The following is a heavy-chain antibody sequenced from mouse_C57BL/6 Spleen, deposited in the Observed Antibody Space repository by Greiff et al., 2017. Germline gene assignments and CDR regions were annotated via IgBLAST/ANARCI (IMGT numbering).Heavy chain of an antibody. D-gene: IGHD2-4*01. CDR3: ARDYDRYFDV. V-gene: IGHV5-17*01. CDR2: ISSGSSTI. Sequence: VQLKESGGGLVKPGGSLKLSCAASGFTFSDYGMHWVRQAPEKGLEWVAYISSGSSTIYYADTVKGRFTISRDNAKNTLFLQMTSLRSEDTAMYYCARDYDRYFDVWGTGTTVTVSS. CDR1: GFTFSDYG. J-gene: IGHJ1*03.